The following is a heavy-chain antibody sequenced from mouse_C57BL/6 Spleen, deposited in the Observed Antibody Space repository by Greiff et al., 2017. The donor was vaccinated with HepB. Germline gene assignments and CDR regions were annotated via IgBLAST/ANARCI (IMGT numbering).Heavy chain of an antibody. D-gene: IGHD2-4*01. CDR2: ISSGGDYI. J-gene: IGHJ3*01. CDR1: GFTFSSYA. V-gene: IGHV5-9-1*02. CDR3: TRVYDYGGFAY. Sequence: EVQRVESGEGLVKPGGSLKLSCAASGFTFSSYAMSWVRQTPEKRLEWVAYISSGGDYIYYADTVKGRFTISRDNARNTLYLQMSSLKSEDTAMYYCTRVYDYGGFAYWGQGTLVTVSA.